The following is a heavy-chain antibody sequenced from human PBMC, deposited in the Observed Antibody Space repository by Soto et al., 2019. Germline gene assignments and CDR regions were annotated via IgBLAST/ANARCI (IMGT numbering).Heavy chain of an antibody. CDR1: GYSFTSYW. J-gene: IGHJ3*02. V-gene: IGHV5-10-1*01. D-gene: IGHD5-12*01. CDR2: IDPSDSYT. CDR3: AYSRHGSDAFDI. Sequence: GESLKISCKGSGYSFTSYWISWVRQMPGKGLEWMGRIDPSDSYTNYSPSFQGHVTISADKSISTAYLQWSSLKASDTAMYYCAYSRHGSDAFDISGQATMVTGSS.